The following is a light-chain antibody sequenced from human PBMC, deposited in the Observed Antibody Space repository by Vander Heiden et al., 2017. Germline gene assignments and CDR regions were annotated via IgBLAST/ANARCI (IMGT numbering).Light chain of an antibody. Sequence: DIQMTQSPSTLSASVGDRVTITCRASQSISSWLAWYQQKPGKAPKLLIYKASSLESGVPSRFSGSGSGTEFTLTISSLQPDDFAPYYCQQYNSYSPNTFGQGTKVEIK. CDR1: QSISSW. J-gene: IGKJ1*01. CDR3: QQYNSYSPNT. CDR2: KAS. V-gene: IGKV1-5*03.